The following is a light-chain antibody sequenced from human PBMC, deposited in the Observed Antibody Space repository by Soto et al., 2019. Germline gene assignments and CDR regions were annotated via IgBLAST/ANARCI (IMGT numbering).Light chain of an antibody. Sequence: EVVLTQSPGTLSLSPGERATLSCRASQSVSSSYLAWYQQKPGQAPRLLIYGASSRATGTPDRFSGSGSGTDFTLTISRLEPEDFAVYYCQHYGSSPYSFGQGPSWRSN. J-gene: IGKJ2*03. CDR3: QHYGSSPYS. CDR2: GAS. CDR1: QSVSSSY. V-gene: IGKV3-20*01.